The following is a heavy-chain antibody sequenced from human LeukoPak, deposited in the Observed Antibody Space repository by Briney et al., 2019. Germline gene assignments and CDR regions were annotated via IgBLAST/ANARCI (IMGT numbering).Heavy chain of an antibody. CDR2: ISYDGSNK. D-gene: IGHD3-9*01. J-gene: IGHJ4*02. Sequence: SGGSLRLSCAASGFTFSSYGMHWVRQAPGKGLEGVAVISYDGSNKYYADSVKGRFTISRDNSKNTLYLQMNSLRAEDTAVYYCAKDADYDILTAPPDYWGQGTLVTVSS. CDR3: AKDADYDILTAPPDY. V-gene: IGHV3-30*18. CDR1: GFTFSSYG.